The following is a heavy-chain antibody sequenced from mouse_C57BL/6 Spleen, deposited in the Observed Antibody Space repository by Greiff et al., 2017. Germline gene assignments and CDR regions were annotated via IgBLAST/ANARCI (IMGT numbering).Heavy chain of an antibody. CDR2: IDPENGDT. CDR3: RLPSMDY. CDR1: GFNIKDAY. V-gene: IGHV14-4*01. D-gene: IGHD2-2*01. Sequence: VQLQQSGAELVRPGASVKLSCTASGFNIKDAYMHWVKQRPEQGLEWIGWIDPENGDTESASKFQGKATITADTSSNTAYLQLSSLTSEDTAVYYCRLPSMDYWGQGTSVTVSS. J-gene: IGHJ4*01.